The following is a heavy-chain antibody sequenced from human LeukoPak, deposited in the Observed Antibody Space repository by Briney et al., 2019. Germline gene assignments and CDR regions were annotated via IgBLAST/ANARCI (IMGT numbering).Heavy chain of an antibody. CDR1: GFTFSSYG. D-gene: IGHD1-26*01. V-gene: IGHV3-30*18. CDR2: ISYDGSNK. CDR3: AKDSRPFWYSFDY. Sequence: GGSLRLSCAASGFTFSSYGMHWVRQAPGKGLEWVAVISYDGSNKYYADSVKGRFTISRDDSKNTLYLQMNSLRAEDTAVYYCAKDSRPFWYSFDYWGQGTPVTVSS. J-gene: IGHJ4*02.